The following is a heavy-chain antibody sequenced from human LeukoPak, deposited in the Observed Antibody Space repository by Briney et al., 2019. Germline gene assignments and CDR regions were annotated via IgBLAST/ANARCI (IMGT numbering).Heavy chain of an antibody. CDR2: ISGSGGST. Sequence: GGSLRLSCAASGFTFSSYAMSWVRQAPGEGLEWVSAISGSGGSTYYADSVKGRFTISRDNSKNTLYLQMNSLRAEDTAVYYCAKDQYYYGSGNNYWGQGTLVTVSS. CDR1: GFTFSSYA. V-gene: IGHV3-23*01. CDR3: AKDQYYYGSGNNY. D-gene: IGHD3-10*01. J-gene: IGHJ4*02.